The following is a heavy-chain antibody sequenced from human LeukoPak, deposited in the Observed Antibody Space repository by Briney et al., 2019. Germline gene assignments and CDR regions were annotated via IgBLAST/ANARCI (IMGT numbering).Heavy chain of an antibody. CDR3: ARVGVVVPAAIEYFDY. CDR2: ISSSSSTI. D-gene: IGHD2-2*02. CDR1: GFTFSSYW. V-gene: IGHV3-48*02. Sequence: PGGSLRLSCAASGFTFSSYWMNWVRQAPGKGLEWVSYISSSSSTIYYADSVKGRFTISRDNAKNSLYLQMNSLRDEDTAVYYCARVGVVVPAAIEYFDYWGQGTLVTVSS. J-gene: IGHJ4*02.